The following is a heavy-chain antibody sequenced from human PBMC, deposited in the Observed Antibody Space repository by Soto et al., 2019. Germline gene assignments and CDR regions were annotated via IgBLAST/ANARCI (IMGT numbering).Heavy chain of an antibody. CDR2: VKSKSEGGTT. CDR1: GFTFSSYA. Sequence: PGGSLRLSCAASGFTFSSYAMSWVRQAPGKGLEWIGRVKSKSEGGTTDYAALVKGRFTVSRDDSINTVSLQMDSLKMEDTAVYFCVAGSPFEYWGQGTLVTVSS. J-gene: IGHJ4*02. V-gene: IGHV3-15*05. CDR3: VAGSPFEY. D-gene: IGHD2-21*01.